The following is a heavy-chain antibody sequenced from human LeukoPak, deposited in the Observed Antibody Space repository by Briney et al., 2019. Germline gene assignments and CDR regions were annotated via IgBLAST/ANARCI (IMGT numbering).Heavy chain of an antibody. CDR3: ARGEAYCGGDCYPPPVTYMDV. CDR2: IYYSGST. J-gene: IGHJ3*01. Sequence: PSETLSLTCTVSGGSISSYYWSWIRQPPGKGLEWIGYIYYSGSTNYNPSLKSRVTISVDTSKNQFSLKLSSVTAADTAVYYCARGEAYCGGDCYPPPVTYMDVWGQGTMVTVSS. V-gene: IGHV4-59*01. D-gene: IGHD2-21*02. CDR1: GGSISSYY.